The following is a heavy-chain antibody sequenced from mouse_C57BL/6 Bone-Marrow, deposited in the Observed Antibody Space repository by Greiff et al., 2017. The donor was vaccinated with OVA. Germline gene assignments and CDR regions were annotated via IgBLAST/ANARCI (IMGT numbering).Heavy chain of an antibody. Sequence: QVQLQQPGAELVRPGTSVKLSCKASGYTFTSYWMHWVKQRPGQGLEWIGVIDPSDSYTNYNQKFKGKATLTVDTSSSTAYMQLSSLASEDSAVYYCAPHDYWAQGTTLTVSS. J-gene: IGHJ2*01. CDR2: IDPSDSYT. CDR1: GYTFTSYW. CDR3: APHDY. V-gene: IGHV1-59*01.